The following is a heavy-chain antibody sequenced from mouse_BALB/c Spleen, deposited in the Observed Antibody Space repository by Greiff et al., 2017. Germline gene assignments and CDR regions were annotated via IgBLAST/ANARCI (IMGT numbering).Heavy chain of an antibody. D-gene: IGHD4-1*01. V-gene: IGHV5-17*02. Sequence: EVKVVESGGGLVQPGGSRKLSCAASGFTFSSFGMHWVRQAPEKGLEWVAYISSGSSTIYYADTVKGRFTISRDNPKNTLFLQMTSLRSEDTAMYYCARSGTWGYFDVWGAGTTVTVSS. CDR3: ARSGTWGYFDV. CDR1: GFTFSSFG. CDR2: ISSGSSTI. J-gene: IGHJ1*01.